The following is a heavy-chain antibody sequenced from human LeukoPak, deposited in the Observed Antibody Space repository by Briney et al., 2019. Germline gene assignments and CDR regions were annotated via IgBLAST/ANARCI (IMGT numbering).Heavy chain of an antibody. CDR3: ARGGYYDILTGYYPNYYMDV. D-gene: IGHD3-9*01. Sequence: SVKVSCXASGGTFSSYAISWVRQAPGQGLEWMGGIIPIFGTANYAQKFQGRVTITADESTSTAYMELSSLRSEDTAVYYCARGGYYDILTGYYPNYYMDVWGKGTTVTVSS. CDR1: GGTFSSYA. CDR2: IIPIFGTA. J-gene: IGHJ6*03. V-gene: IGHV1-69*01.